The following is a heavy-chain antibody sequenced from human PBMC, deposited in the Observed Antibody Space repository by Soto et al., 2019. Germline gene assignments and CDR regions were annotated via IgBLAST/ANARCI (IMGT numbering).Heavy chain of an antibody. CDR1: GGSVSSGSYY. V-gene: IGHV4-61*01. CDR3: ARVESPVSSSSDFEHYGMEL. D-gene: IGHD6-6*01. Sequence: SETLSLTCTVSGGSVSSGSYYLSWILHPPGKGLEWIGYSYYSWGTNYNPSLKSRVTISVDTSKNQFSLKLSSATAADTAVYYCARVESPVSSSSDFEHYGMELWGQGTTVTVSS. CDR2: SYYSWGT. J-gene: IGHJ6*02.